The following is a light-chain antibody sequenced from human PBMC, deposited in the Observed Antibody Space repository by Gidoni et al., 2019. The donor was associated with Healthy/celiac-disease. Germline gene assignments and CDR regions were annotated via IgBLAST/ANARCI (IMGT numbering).Light chain of an antibody. CDR3: MQALQTPWT. J-gene: IGKJ1*01. Sequence: IVMTQSPPYLPVTPGAPPSNSCRSSQSRLHSNGYNYLDWYLQKPGQSPLLLIYLGSNRAPGVPDRFSGSGSGTDFTLKISKVEAEDVGVYYCMQALQTPWTFGQGTKVEIK. V-gene: IGKV2-28*01. CDR1: QSRLHSNGYNY. CDR2: LGS.